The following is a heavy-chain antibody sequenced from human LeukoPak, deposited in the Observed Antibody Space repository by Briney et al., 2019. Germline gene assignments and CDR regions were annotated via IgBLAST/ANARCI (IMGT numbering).Heavy chain of an antibody. CDR3: ARDSYDYVWGSYRYRWFDP. J-gene: IGHJ5*02. D-gene: IGHD3-16*02. Sequence: SVKVSCKASGGTFSSYAISWVRQAPGQGLEWMGRIIPILGIANYAQKFQGRVTTTADKSTSTAYMELSSLRSEDTAVYYCARDSYDYVWGSYRYRWFDPWGQGTLVTVSP. CDR2: IIPILGIA. CDR1: GGTFSSYA. V-gene: IGHV1-69*04.